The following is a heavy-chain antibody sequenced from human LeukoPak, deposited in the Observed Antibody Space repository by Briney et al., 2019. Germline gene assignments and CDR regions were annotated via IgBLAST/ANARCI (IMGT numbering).Heavy chain of an antibody. Sequence: GGSLRLSCSASGFTFSSYAMHWVRQAPGKGLEHVSGISSNGGHTYCADSAKGRFTISRDNSKNTLYLQMSSLRAEDTAVYYCVKEYCSSGSCSFYFDYWGQGTLVTVSS. D-gene: IGHD2-15*01. CDR1: GFTFSSYA. CDR3: VKEYCSSGSCSFYFDY. J-gene: IGHJ4*02. CDR2: ISSNGGHT. V-gene: IGHV3-64D*06.